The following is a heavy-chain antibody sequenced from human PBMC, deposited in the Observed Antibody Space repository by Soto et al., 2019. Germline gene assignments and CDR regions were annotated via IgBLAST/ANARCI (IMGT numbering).Heavy chain of an antibody. V-gene: IGHV3-23*01. CDR2: FSGSGDTX. Sequence: GSLRLSCAASGFTFSSYAMSWVRQAPGKGLEWVSSFSGSGDTXXXXXXXXXXXXXSRDTSKNTLFLQMNSLRDEDTAIYYCAKDRRRRGTMVRGFIITALGGFDLWGQGTVVTVSS. J-gene: IGHJ3*01. D-gene: IGHD3-10*01. CDR1: GFTFSSYA. CDR3: AKDRRRRGTMVRGFIITALGGFDL.